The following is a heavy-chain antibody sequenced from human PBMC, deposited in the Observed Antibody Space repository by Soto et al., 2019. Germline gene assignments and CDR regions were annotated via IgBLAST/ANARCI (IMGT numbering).Heavy chain of an antibody. CDR2: ISYDGSNK. CDR1: GFTFSSYG. V-gene: IGHV3-30*18. Sequence: QVQLVESGGGVVQPGRSLRLSCAASGFTFSSYGMHWVRQAPGKGLEWVAVISYDGSNKYYADSVKGRFTVSRDNSKNTLYLQMISLRAEDTAMYYCAEDRPWFDPWGQGTLVTVSS. CDR3: AEDRPWFDP. J-gene: IGHJ5*02.